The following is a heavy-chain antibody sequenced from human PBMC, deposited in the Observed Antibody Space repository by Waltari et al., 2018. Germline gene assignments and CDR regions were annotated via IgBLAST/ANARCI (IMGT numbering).Heavy chain of an antibody. V-gene: IGHV4-34*01. D-gene: IGHD3-10*01. CDR3: VRVWSTSTWFGRLDRLDP. CDR1: CGSLTGYY. J-gene: IGHJ5*02. Sequence: QVQLQQWGAGLLKPSETLSLTCAVYCGSLTGYYWTWIRQPPGKGLEWIGEINHSGSTNYKSSLKSRVTISVDTSKSQFSLKLTSVTAADTAVYYCVRVWSTSTWFGRLDRLDPWGQGTLVTVHS. CDR2: INHSGST.